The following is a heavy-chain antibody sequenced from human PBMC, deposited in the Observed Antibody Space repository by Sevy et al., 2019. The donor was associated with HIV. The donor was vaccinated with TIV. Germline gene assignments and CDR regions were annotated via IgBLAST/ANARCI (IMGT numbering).Heavy chain of an antibody. CDR2: INPNSGGT. J-gene: IGHJ5*02. CDR3: AREGVPAAIWFDP. Sequence: ASVKVSCKASGYTFTGYYMHWVRQAPGQGLEWMAWINPNSGGTNYAQKFQGRVTMTRDTSISTAYMELSRLRSDDTAVYYCAREGVPAAIWFDPWGQGTLVTVSS. V-gene: IGHV1-2*02. CDR1: GYTFTGYY. D-gene: IGHD2-2*01.